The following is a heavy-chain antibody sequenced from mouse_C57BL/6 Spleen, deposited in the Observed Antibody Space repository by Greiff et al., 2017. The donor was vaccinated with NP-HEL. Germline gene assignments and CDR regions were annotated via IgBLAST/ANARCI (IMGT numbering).Heavy chain of an antibody. J-gene: IGHJ4*01. V-gene: IGHV1-80*01. D-gene: IGHD6-1*01. Sequence: QVQLKESGAELVKPGASVKISCKASGYAFSSYWMNWVKQRPGKGLEWIGQIYPGDGDTNYNGKFKGKATLTADKSSSTAYMQLSSLTSEDSAVYFCARSNRNYAMDYWGQGTSVPVSS. CDR3: ARSNRNYAMDY. CDR1: GYAFSSYW. CDR2: IYPGDGDT.